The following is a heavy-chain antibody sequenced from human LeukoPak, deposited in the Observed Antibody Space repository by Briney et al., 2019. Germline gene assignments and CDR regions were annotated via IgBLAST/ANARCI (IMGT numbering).Heavy chain of an antibody. V-gene: IGHV3-49*04. CDR1: GFTFGDYA. CDR3: TREGLRWNDAFDI. D-gene: IGHD4-23*01. CDR2: IRSKAYGGTT. J-gene: IGHJ3*02. Sequence: GGSLRLSCTASGFTFGDYAMSRVRQAPGKGLEWVGFIRSKAYGGTTEYAASVKGRFTISRDDSKSIAYLQMNSLKTEDTAVYYCTREGLRWNDAFDIWGQGTMVTVSS.